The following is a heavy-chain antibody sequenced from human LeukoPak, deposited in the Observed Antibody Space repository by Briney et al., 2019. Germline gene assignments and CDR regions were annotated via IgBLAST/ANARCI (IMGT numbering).Heavy chain of an antibody. CDR3: ARGYSTGWYYFDF. D-gene: IGHD6-19*01. V-gene: IGHV4-4*07. J-gene: IGHJ4*02. CDR1: GGSIRGFY. CDR2: IYTSGST. Sequence: SETLSLSCTVSGGSIRGFYWCWIRQPPGKGLEWIGRIYTSGSTNYNPSLKSRVTMSVDTSKNQFFLKLRSVTAADTAVYYCARGYSTGWYYFDFWGKGTLVTVSS.